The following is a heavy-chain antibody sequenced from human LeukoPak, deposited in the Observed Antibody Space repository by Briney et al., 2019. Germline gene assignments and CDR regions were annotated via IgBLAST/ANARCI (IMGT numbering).Heavy chain of an antibody. J-gene: IGHJ6*02. CDR3: ARDGWNYLGNLYYYYGMDV. CDR2: IYTSGST. V-gene: IGHV4-4*07. CDR1: GGSISSYY. Sequence: SETLSLTCTVSGGSISSYYWSWIRQPAGKGLEWIGRIYTSGSTNYNPSLKSRVTMSVDTSKNQFSLKLSSVTAADTAVYYCARDGWNYLGNLYYYYGMDVWGQGTTVTVSS. D-gene: IGHD1-7*01.